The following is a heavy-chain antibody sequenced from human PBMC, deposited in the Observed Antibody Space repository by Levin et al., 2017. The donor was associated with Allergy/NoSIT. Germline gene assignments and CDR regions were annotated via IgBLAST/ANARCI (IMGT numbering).Heavy chain of an antibody. CDR1: GGSISSGGYY. D-gene: IGHD3-10*01. CDR2: IYYSGST. Sequence: SETLSLTCTVSGGSISSGGYYWSWIRQHPGKGLEWIGYIYYSGSTYYNPSLKSRVTISVDTSKNQFSLKLSSVTAADTAVYYCARDVRFGDPRDYYYGMDVWGQGTTVTVSS. J-gene: IGHJ6*02. V-gene: IGHV4-31*03. CDR3: ARDVRFGDPRDYYYGMDV.